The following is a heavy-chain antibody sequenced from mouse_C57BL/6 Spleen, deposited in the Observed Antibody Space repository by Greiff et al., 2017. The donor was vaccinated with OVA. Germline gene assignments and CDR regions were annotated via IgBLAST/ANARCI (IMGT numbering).Heavy chain of an antibody. CDR2: INPNNGGT. Sequence: EVQLQQSGPELVKPGASVKISCKASGYTFTDYYMNWVKQSHGKSLEWIGDINPNNGGTSYNQKFKGKATLTVDKSSSTAYMELRSLTSEDSAVYYCARSGLGLYFDYWGQGTTLTVSS. CDR1: GYTFTDYY. J-gene: IGHJ2*01. V-gene: IGHV1-26*01. D-gene: IGHD4-1*01. CDR3: ARSGLGLYFDY.